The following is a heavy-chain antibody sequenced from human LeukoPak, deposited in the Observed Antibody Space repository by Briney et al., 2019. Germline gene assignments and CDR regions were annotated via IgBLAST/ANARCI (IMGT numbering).Heavy chain of an antibody. CDR3: AKGGGENAVLTYFDY. J-gene: IGHJ4*02. Sequence: PGGSLRLSCAASGFTFSSYAMSWVRQAPGKGLEWVSAISGSGGSTYYADSVKGRFTISRDNSKNTLYLQMNSLRAEDMAVYYWAKGGGENAVLTYFDYWGQGTLVTVSS. CDR1: GFTFSSYA. V-gene: IGHV3-23*01. D-gene: IGHD7-27*01. CDR2: ISGSGGST.